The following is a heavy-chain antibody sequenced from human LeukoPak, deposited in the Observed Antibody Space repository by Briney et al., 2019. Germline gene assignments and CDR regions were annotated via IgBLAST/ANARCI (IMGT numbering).Heavy chain of an antibody. CDR1: GFTFSSYS. Sequence: PGGSLRLSCAASGFTFSSYSLNWVRQAPGKGLEWVSSISSSSSYIYYADSVKGRFTISRDNAKNSLYLQMNSLRAEDTAVYYCARDSGGTVGYAIYDYWGQGTLVTVSS. D-gene: IGHD2-8*01. J-gene: IGHJ4*02. V-gene: IGHV3-21*01. CDR3: ARDSGGTVGYAIYDY. CDR2: ISSSSSYI.